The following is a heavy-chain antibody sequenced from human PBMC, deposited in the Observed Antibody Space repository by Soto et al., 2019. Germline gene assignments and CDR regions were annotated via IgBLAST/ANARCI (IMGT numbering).Heavy chain of an antibody. V-gene: IGHV1-69*06. CDR3: ASDPWRTSNRWSARQVEYGDYYRMDV. J-gene: IGHJ6*02. CDR2: IIPIFDTA. CDR1: GGTFSSYG. Sequence: QVQLVQSGAEVKKPGSSVKVSCKASGGTFSSYGISWVRQAPGQGLEWMGGIIPIFDTAKYAQKFQGRVTITADKSPSSAYVEVSSLRTEDTAVYYCASDPWRTSNRWSARQVEYGDYYRMDVWVQGTTVTV. D-gene: IGHD4-4*01.